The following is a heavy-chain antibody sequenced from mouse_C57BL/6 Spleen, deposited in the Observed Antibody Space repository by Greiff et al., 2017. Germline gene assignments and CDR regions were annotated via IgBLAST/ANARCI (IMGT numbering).Heavy chain of an antibody. J-gene: IGHJ2*01. CDR3: TREAYYSNFTPFDY. D-gene: IGHD2-5*01. V-gene: IGHV1-15*01. Sequence: VQLQESGAELVRPGASVTLSCKASGYTFTDYEMHWVKQTPVHGLEWIGAIDPETGGTAYNQKFKGKAILTADKSSSTAYMELRSLTSEDSAVYYCTREAYYSNFTPFDYWGQGTTLTVSS. CDR2: IDPETGGT. CDR1: GYTFTDYE.